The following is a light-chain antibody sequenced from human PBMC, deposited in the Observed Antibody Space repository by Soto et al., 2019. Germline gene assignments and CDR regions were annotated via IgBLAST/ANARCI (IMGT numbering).Light chain of an antibody. J-gene: IGKJ4*01. CDR2: GAS. Sequence: EIVLTQSPGTLSLSPGERDTLSCRASQSVSSTYLAWYQQKPGQAPRLLIYGASSRATGIPDRFSGSGSGTDFTLTISRLGPEDFAVYYCQHYGSSSAVTFGGGAKVEIK. CDR3: QHYGSSSAVT. V-gene: IGKV3-20*01. CDR1: QSVSSTY.